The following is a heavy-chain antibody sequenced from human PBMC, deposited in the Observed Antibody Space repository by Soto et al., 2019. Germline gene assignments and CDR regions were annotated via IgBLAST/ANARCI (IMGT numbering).Heavy chain of an antibody. J-gene: IGHJ4*02. V-gene: IGHV1-8*01. Sequence: QVQLVQSGAEVKKPGASVKVSCKASVYTFTSYDINWVRQATGQGLEWMGWMNPNSGNTGYAQKFQGRVTMTRNTSISTAYMELSSLRSEDTAVYHCARERSSGWYVDYWGQGTLVTVSS. CDR3: ARERSSGWYVDY. CDR2: MNPNSGNT. CDR1: VYTFTSYD. D-gene: IGHD6-19*01.